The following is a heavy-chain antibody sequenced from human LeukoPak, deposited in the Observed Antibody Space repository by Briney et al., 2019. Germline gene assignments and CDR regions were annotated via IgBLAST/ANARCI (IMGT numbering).Heavy chain of an antibody. Sequence: GGSLRLSCAASGFPFDDYGMLWVRQGPGKGLEWVSFISWHGETTYYSDSVKGRFTISRDSGTNSLYLQMNRLRTEDTGFYYCAKDFGPRGVGAAPQYWGQGTVVIVSS. CDR1: GFPFDDYG. V-gene: IGHV3-43D*03. D-gene: IGHD1-26*01. J-gene: IGHJ4*02. CDR2: ISWHGETT. CDR3: AKDFGPRGVGAAPQY.